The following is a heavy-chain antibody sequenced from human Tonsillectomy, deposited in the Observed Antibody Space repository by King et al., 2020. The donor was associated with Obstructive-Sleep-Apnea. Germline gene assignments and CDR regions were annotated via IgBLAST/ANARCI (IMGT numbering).Heavy chain of an antibody. J-gene: IGHJ4*02. CDR2: ISWNSGSI. CDR3: GKGGHRLLRD. V-gene: IGHV3-9*01. D-gene: IGHD6-25*01. Sequence: VQLVESGGGLVQPGRSLRLSCAASGFTFDDYAMHWVRQAPGKGLEWVSGISWNSGSIGYADSVKGRFTISRDNAKNSLYLQMNSLRVEDTALYYCGKGGHRLLRDWGQGTLVTVSS. CDR1: GFTFDDYA.